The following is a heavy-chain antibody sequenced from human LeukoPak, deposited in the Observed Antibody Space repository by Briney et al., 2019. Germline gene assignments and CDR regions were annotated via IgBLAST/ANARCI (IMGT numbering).Heavy chain of an antibody. CDR3: ATGGATPSKNYYYYMDV. CDR1: GYTLTELS. Sequence: ASVSVSCKVSGYTLTELSMHSVPPAPGKRLEWRGGFYPEDGETIYEKKFQGRVTMTEDTSTDTAYMELSSLRSEDTAVYYCATGGATPSKNYYYYMDVWGKGTTVTVSS. J-gene: IGHJ6*03. CDR2: FYPEDGET. D-gene: IGHD1-26*01. V-gene: IGHV1-24*01.